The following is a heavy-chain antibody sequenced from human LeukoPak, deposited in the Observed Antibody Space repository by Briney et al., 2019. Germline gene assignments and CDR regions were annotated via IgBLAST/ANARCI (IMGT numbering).Heavy chain of an antibody. D-gene: IGHD2-21*02. CDR2: FDPVVGET. CDR1: GYPLSELS. CDR3: ATDIGDFYFEY. Sequence: ASLKVSCKVSGYPLSELSMHWVRQSPGKGLEWLGGFDPVVGETIYAQKFQGRVTMTEDTSADTVSMEVSSLRFEDTGVYYCATDIGDFYFEYWLQGTLVSVSS. V-gene: IGHV1-24*01. J-gene: IGHJ4*02.